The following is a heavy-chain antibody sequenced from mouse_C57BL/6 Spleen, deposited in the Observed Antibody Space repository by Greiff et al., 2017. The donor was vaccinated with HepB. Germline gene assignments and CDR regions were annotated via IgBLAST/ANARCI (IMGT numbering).Heavy chain of an antibody. CDR3: ARERDRTTDY. CDR1: GYTFTDYY. Sequence: VQLQQSGPELVKPGASVKISCKASGYTFTDYYMNWVKQSHGKSLEWIGDINPNNGGTSYNQKFKGKATLTVDKSSSTAYMELRSLTSEDSAVYYCARERDRTTDYWGQGTTLTVSS. CDR2: INPNNGGT. D-gene: IGHD2-12*01. J-gene: IGHJ2*01. V-gene: IGHV1-26*01.